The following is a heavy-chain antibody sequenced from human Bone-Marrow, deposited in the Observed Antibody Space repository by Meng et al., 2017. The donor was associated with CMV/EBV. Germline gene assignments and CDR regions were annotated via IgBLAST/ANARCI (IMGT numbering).Heavy chain of an antibody. V-gene: IGHV1-18*01. CDR3: ARDVRCSSTSCYWRFDY. CDR2: ISAYNGNT. Sequence: ASVKVSCKASGYTFTSYGISWVRQAPGQGLEWMGWISAYNGNTNYAQKLQGRVTMTTDTSTSTAYMELRSLRSDDTAVYYCARDVRCSSTSCYWRFDYWGQGTLVTFYS. D-gene: IGHD2-2*01. CDR1: GYTFTSYG. J-gene: IGHJ4*02.